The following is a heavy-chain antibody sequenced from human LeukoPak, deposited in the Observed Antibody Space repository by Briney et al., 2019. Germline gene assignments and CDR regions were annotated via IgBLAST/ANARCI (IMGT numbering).Heavy chain of an antibody. J-gene: IGHJ4*02. CDR2: IKSKTDGGTT. CDR3: TTSIESLLVIDY. V-gene: IGHV3-15*01. CDR1: GFTFSNAW. D-gene: IGHD2-8*02. Sequence: GGSLRLSCAASGFTFSNAWMSWVRQAPGKGLEWVGRIKSKTDGGTTDYAAPVKGRFTISRDDSKNTLYLQMNSLKTEDTAVYYCTTSIESLLVIDYWGQGTLVTVSS.